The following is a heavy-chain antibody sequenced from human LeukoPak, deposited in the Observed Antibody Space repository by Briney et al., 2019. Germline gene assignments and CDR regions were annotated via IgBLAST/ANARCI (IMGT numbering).Heavy chain of an antibody. CDR3: ARAGNGWSYYYYYGMDV. D-gene: IGHD6-19*01. Sequence: SETLSLTCTVSGGSISSSSYYWGWIRQPPGKGLEWIGSIYYSGSTNYNPSLKSRVTISVDTSKNQFSLKLSSVTAADTAVYYCARAGNGWSYYYYYGMDVWGQGTTVTVSS. V-gene: IGHV4-39*07. CDR1: GGSISSSSYY. J-gene: IGHJ6*02. CDR2: IYYSGST.